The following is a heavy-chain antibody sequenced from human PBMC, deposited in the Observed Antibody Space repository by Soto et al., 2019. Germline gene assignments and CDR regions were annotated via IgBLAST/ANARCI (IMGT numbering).Heavy chain of an antibody. CDR1: GFSFKTYG. J-gene: IGHJ4*02. V-gene: IGHV3-33*01. Sequence: LLESGGGVVQPGRSLRLSCSASGFSFKTYGMHWVRQAPGKGLEWVAFISFDGSEKFYGDSVKGRFSISRDNSNDTLPLQMDSLRADDTGFYYCVRGGWASTPSDYWGQGALVTVSA. CDR3: VRGGWASTPSDY. D-gene: IGHD1-26*01. CDR2: ISFDGSEK.